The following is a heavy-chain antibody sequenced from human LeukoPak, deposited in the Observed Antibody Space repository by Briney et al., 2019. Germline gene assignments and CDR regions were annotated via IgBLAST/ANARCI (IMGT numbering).Heavy chain of an antibody. CDR2: VHLDGRT. D-gene: IGHD4-17*01. J-gene: IGHJ4*02. Sequence: SETLSLTCDVSGGSVTSTNWWTWVRQPPGKGLEWIGEVHLDGRTNYNPSLKSRLIMSVDLPENHISLKLTSVTAADTAVYYCAGTNDYGDPLFDYWGQGTLVTVSS. CDR3: AGTNDYGDPLFDY. CDR1: GGSVTSTNW. V-gene: IGHV4-4*02.